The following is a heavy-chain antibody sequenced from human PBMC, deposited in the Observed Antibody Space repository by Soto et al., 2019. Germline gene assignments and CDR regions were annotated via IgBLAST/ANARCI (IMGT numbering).Heavy chain of an antibody. CDR3: AKENDY. J-gene: IGHJ4*02. V-gene: IGHV3-30*18. CDR2: ISYDGSNK. CDR1: GFTFSSYG. Sequence: PGESLKISCAASGFTFSSYGMHWVRQAPGKGLEWVAVISYDGSNKYYADSVKGRFTISRDNSKNTLYLQMNSLRAEDTAVYYCAKENDYWGQGTLVTVLL.